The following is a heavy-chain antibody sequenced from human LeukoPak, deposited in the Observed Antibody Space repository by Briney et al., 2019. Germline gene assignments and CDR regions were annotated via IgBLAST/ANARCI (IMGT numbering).Heavy chain of an antibody. CDR2: IYYSGST. Sequence: SETLSLTCTVSGGSISSGSYYWGWIRQPPGKGLEWIGNIYYSGSTYYNPSLRSRVTISVDTSKNQFSLNLSSVTAADSVVYFCARSHGIQLWSAGSYYFGYWGQGTLVTVSS. D-gene: IGHD5-18*01. J-gene: IGHJ4*02. CDR1: GGSISSGSYY. V-gene: IGHV4-39*01. CDR3: ARSHGIQLWSAGSYYFGY.